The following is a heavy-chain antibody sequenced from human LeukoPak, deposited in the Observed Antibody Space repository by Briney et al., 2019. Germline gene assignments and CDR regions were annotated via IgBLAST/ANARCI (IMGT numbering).Heavy chain of an antibody. J-gene: IGHJ4*02. CDR3: ARGSPDFDY. CDR2: ISGSGATM. Sequence: GGSLRLSCAASGFTFSDNYMSWIRQAPGKGLEWVSYISGSGATMNYADSVKGRFTISRDNAKNSLYLQMNSLRAEDTAVYYCARGSPDFDYWGQGTLVTVSS. CDR1: GFTFSDNY. V-gene: IGHV3-11*01.